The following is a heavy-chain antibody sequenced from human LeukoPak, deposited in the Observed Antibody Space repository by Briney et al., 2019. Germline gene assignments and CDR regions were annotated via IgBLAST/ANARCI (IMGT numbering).Heavy chain of an antibody. Sequence: SQTLSLTCAVSGASIDAAGYSWNGIRQAPGKDLEWIGNIYHGGRTSYKSSLKSRVTISVDTSKNHFSLKLTSVTAADTAVYYCARGEVRQWLAHFDYWGQGTLVTVSS. J-gene: IGHJ4*02. CDR1: GASIDAAGYS. V-gene: IGHV4-30-2*01. CDR3: ARGEVRQWLAHFDY. D-gene: IGHD6-19*01. CDR2: IYHGGRT.